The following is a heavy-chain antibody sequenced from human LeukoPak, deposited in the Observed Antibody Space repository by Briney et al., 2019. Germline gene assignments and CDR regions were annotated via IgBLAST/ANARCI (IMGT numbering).Heavy chain of an antibody. CDR2: IKSKTDGGTT. V-gene: IGHV3-15*01. J-gene: IGHJ4*02. CDR3: TTAQYCSSTSCYGRPFDY. CDR1: GFTFSNAW. D-gene: IGHD2-2*01. Sequence: PGGSLRLSCAASGFTFSNAWMSWVRQAQGKGLEWVGRIKSKTDGGTTDYAAPVKGRFTISRDDSKNTLYLQMNSLKTEDTAVYYCTTAQYCSSTSCYGRPFDYWGQGTLVTVSS.